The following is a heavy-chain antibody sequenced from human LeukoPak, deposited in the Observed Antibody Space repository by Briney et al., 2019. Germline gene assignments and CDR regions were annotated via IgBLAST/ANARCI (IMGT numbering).Heavy chain of an antibody. J-gene: IGHJ4*02. CDR3: ARTIKSGYYQYFDY. D-gene: IGHD3-3*01. CDR2: IYYSGST. Sequence: PSETLSLTCTVSGGSNSSSYWSWIRQPPGKGLEWTGYIYYSGSTNCNPSLKSRVTISIDTSKKQFSLKLSSVTAADTAVYYCARTIKSGYYQYFDYWGQGTLVTVSS. CDR1: GGSNSSSY. V-gene: IGHV4-59*01.